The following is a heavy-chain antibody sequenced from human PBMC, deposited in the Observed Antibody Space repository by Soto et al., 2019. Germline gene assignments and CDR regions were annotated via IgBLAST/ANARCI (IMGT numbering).Heavy chain of an antibody. Sequence: GGSLRLSCAASGFTFSSYWMHWVRQAPGKGLVWVSHINSDGSMTNYADSVKGRFTISRDNAKNTLYLQMNSLRGEDTAVYYCLYSMSSIWYFDVWGRGTLVTVSS. CDR3: LYSMSSIWYFDV. J-gene: IGHJ2*01. CDR1: GFTFSSYW. D-gene: IGHD6-6*01. V-gene: IGHV3-74*01. CDR2: INSDGSMT.